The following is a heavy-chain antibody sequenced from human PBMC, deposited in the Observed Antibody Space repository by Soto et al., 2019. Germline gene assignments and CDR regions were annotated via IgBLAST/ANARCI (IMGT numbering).Heavy chain of an antibody. J-gene: IGHJ4*01. CDR1: GGSISSYF. D-gene: IGHD4-17*01. Sequence: KSSETLSLTCTVSGGSISSYFWSWIRQPPGKGLEWLGYIYYSGTTHYNPSLKSRVIISLNTSNKQFSLRLNSVTAADTAVYYCARVVGDYALYYFDSWGQGTLVTVSS. CDR3: ARVVGDYALYYFDS. V-gene: IGHV4-59*01. CDR2: IYYSGTT.